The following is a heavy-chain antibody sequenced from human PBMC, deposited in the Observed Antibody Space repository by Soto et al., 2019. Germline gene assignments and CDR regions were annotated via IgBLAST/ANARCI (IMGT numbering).Heavy chain of an antibody. Sequence: GGSLRLSCAASGFTFSSYGMHWVRQALGKGLEWVAVISYDGSNKYYADSVKGRSTISRDNSKNTLYLQMNSLRAEDTAVYYCAKDRYGDYFYYFDYWGQGTLVTVSS. CDR3: AKDRYGDYFYYFDY. J-gene: IGHJ4*02. CDR1: GFTFSSYG. CDR2: ISYDGSNK. D-gene: IGHD4-17*01. V-gene: IGHV3-30*18.